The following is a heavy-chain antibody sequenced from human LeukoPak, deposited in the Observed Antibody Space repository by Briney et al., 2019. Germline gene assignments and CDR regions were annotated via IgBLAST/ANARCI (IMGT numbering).Heavy chain of an antibody. J-gene: IGHJ4*02. V-gene: IGHV1-2*02. CDR3: ARGDPIVGANDY. CDR1: GYTFTGYY. CDR2: INPNSGGT. Sequence: ASVKVSCKASGYTFTGYYMHWVRQAPGQGLEWMGWINPNSGGTNYAQKFQGRVTMTRDTSISTAYMELSRLRSDDTAVYCCARGDPIVGANDYWGQGTLVTVSS. D-gene: IGHD1-26*01.